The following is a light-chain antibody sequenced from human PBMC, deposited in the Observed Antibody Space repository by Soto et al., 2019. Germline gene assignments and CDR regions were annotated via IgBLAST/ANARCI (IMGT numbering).Light chain of an antibody. CDR2: KAS. Sequence: DIPMTQSPSTLSASVGDRVTITCRASQSISSWLAWYQQKPGTAPKLLIYKASTLQSGVPSRFSGSGSGTEFTLTISSLQTDDSATYYCQQYNNNWTFGQGTKVEIK. V-gene: IGKV1-5*03. CDR1: QSISSW. CDR3: QQYNNNWT. J-gene: IGKJ1*01.